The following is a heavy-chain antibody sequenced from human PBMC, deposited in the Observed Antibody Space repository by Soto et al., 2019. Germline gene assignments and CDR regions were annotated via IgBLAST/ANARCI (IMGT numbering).Heavy chain of an antibody. CDR2: VNAGNGHT. J-gene: IGHJ4*02. Sequence: QVQLVQSGADVKKPGASVRVSCKASGYTFTNYAVNWVRQAPGQSLEWMGWVNAGNGHTKYSEKFQGRVTITRDASVNTAYMEVSSLRSEDTALYFCARGIWERSSGWYYFDSWGQGTLVTVSS. V-gene: IGHV1-3*01. CDR1: GYTFTNYA. CDR3: ARGIWERSSGWYYFDS. D-gene: IGHD6-19*01.